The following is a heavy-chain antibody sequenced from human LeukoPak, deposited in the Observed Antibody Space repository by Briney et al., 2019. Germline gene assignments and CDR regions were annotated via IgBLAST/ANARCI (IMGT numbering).Heavy chain of an antibody. Sequence: GGSLRLSCAASGFTVSGNYMSWVRQAPGKGLEWVSVIYSGGDTYSADSVKGRFTISRDNSKNTLYLQMNSLRAEDTAVYYCARGLRAVTSGYYYMDVWGKGTTVTVSS. V-gene: IGHV3-53*01. D-gene: IGHD4-11*01. CDR3: ARGLRAVTSGYYYMDV. CDR1: GFTVSGNY. CDR2: IYSGGDT. J-gene: IGHJ6*03.